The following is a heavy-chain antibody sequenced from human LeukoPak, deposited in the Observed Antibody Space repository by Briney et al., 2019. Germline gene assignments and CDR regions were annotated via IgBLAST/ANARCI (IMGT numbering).Heavy chain of an antibody. CDR2: IWYDGSKV. Sequence: GGSLRLSCAASGFSFNIYGMHWVRQAPGKGLEWMAFIWYDGSKVELAGSLKGRFTISRDNSEKMLYLQMNTLRAEDTAVYYCARDPFSSSSFDYWGQGTLVTVSS. V-gene: IGHV3-33*01. J-gene: IGHJ4*02. CDR3: ARDPFSSSSFDY. D-gene: IGHD6-13*01. CDR1: GFSFNIYG.